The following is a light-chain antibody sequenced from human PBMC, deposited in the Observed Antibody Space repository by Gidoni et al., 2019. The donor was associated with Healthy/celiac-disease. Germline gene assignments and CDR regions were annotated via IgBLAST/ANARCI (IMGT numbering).Light chain of an antibody. Sequence: DIQMTQSPSTLSASVGDRVTITFRASQSISSWWAWYQQKPGKAPKLLIYKESSLESGVPSRFSGSGSGTEFTLTISSLQPDDVATYDCQQYNSYSPWTFGQGTKVEIK. CDR2: KES. CDR3: QQYNSYSPWT. J-gene: IGKJ1*01. V-gene: IGKV1-5*03. CDR1: QSISSW.